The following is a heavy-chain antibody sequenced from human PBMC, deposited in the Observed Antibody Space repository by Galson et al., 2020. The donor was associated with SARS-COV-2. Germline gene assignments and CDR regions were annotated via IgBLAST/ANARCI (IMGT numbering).Heavy chain of an antibody. J-gene: IGHJ5*02. CDR1: GYTFTNYD. CDR2: MNPKSGTT. Sequence: ASVKVSCKASGYTFTNYDINWVRQATGQGLKWMGWMNPKSGTTGYVQRFQGRVTMTRDTSTSTAYMELSSLRSEDTAVYYCARVWERGFSYGNWFDPWGQGTLVTISS. V-gene: IGHV1-8*01. CDR3: ARVWERGFSYGNWFDP. D-gene: IGHD5-18*01.